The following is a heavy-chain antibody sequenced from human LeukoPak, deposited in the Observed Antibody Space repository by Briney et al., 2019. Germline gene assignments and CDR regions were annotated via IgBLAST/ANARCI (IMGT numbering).Heavy chain of an antibody. D-gene: IGHD4-17*01. V-gene: IGHV4-30-4*01. J-gene: IGHJ4*02. CDR2: IYYSGST. CDR3: ARWKTTVTTSADYFDY. CDR1: GGSICSGDYY. Sequence: SETLSLTCTVSGGSICSGDYYWSWIRQPPGKGLEWIGYIYYSGSTYYNPSLKSRVTISVDTSKNQFSLKLSSVTAADTAVYYCARWKTTVTTSADYFDYWGQGTLVTVSS.